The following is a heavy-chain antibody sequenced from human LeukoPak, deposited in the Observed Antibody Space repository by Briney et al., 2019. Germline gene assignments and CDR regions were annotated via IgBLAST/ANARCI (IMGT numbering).Heavy chain of an antibody. CDR1: GYTFTGYY. V-gene: IGHV1-2*02. J-gene: IGHJ3*02. Sequence: GASVKVSCKASGYTFTGYYMHWVRQAPGQGLEWMGWINPNSGGTNYAQKFQGRVTMTRDTSISTAYMELSRLRSDDTAVYYCARAGGGEYSYGYSMVFAFDIWGQGTKVTVSS. CDR2: INPNSGGT. CDR3: ARAGGGEYSYGYSMVFAFDI. D-gene: IGHD5-18*01.